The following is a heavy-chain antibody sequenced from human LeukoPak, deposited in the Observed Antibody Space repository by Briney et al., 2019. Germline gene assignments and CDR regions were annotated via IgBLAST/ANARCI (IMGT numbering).Heavy chain of an antibody. CDR3: AREKGEGLGSYRGYFDY. CDR2: LFYSGST. D-gene: IGHD3-10*01. J-gene: IGHJ4*02. Sequence: SETLSLTCTVSGGSISSGGYYWSWIRQHPGKGREWIGYLFYSGSTYYNPSLKSRVTISVDTSKNQFSLKLSSVTAADTAVYYCAREKGEGLGSYRGYFDYWGQGTLVTVSS. V-gene: IGHV4-31*03. CDR1: GGSISSGGYY.